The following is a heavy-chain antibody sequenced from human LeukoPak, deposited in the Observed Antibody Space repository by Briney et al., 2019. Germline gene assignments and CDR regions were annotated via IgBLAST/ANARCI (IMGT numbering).Heavy chain of an antibody. CDR1: GFIFSSYW. D-gene: IGHD1/OR15-1a*01. J-gene: IGHJ4*02. Sequence: GGSLRLSCAASGFIFSSYWMHWVRHAPGKGLVWVSRINTDGSSTSYADSVKGRFTISRDNAKNTLYLQMNSLRAEDTAVYYCATPGTASDYWGQGTLVTVSS. V-gene: IGHV3-74*01. CDR2: INTDGSST. CDR3: ATPGTASDY.